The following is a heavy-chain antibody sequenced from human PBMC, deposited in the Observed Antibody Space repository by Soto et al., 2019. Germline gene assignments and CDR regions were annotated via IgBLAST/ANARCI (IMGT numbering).Heavy chain of an antibody. Sequence: SETLSLTCTVSGGSISSYYWSWIRQPPGKGLEWIGYIYYSGSTNYNPSLKSRVTISVDTSKNQFSLKLSSVIAADTAVYYCARDGSSWYEDYSYGMDVWGQGTTVTVSS. CDR3: ARDGSSWYEDYSYGMDV. D-gene: IGHD6-13*01. J-gene: IGHJ6*02. V-gene: IGHV4-59*01. CDR2: IYYSGST. CDR1: GGSISSYY.